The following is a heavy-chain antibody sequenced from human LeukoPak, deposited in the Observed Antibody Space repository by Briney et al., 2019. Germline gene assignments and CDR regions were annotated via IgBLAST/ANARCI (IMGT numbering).Heavy chain of an antibody. J-gene: IGHJ4*02. CDR2: INPNSGGT. CDR3: ARDPPYYTYYYDSSGLNFDY. V-gene: IGHV1-2*02. CDR1: GYTFTGYY. Sequence: ASVKVSCKASGYTFTGYYMHWVRQAPGQRLEWMGWINPNSGGTNYAQKFQGRVTMTRDTSISTAYMELSRLRSDDTAVYYCARDPPYYTYYYDSSGLNFDYWGQGTLVTVSS. D-gene: IGHD3-22*01.